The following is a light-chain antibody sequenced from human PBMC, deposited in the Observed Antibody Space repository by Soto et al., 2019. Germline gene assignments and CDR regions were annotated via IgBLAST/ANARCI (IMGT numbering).Light chain of an antibody. Sequence: DIQMTQSPSTLSASVGDRVTITCRASQSISSWLAWYQQKPGKAPNLLIYKTSSLESGVPSRFSGSGSGTEFTLTVNSLQPDDFATYYCQQYDSYPITFGGGTKVDIK. J-gene: IGKJ4*01. CDR2: KTS. CDR3: QQYDSYPIT. V-gene: IGKV1-5*03. CDR1: QSISSW.